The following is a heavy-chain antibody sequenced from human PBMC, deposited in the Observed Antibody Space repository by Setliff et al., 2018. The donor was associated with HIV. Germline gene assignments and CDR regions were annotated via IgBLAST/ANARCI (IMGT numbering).Heavy chain of an antibody. Sequence: HGGSLRLSCVASGFTFSRYAMSWVRQAPGKGLEWVSAIGGSGGSTYYADSMKGRFTVSRENPKNTLYLEMDSLRAEDTAVYYCARAAKTPYSSSWSIPGAFDIWGQGTMVTVSS. D-gene: IGHD6-13*01. CDR1: GFTFSRYA. J-gene: IGHJ3*02. V-gene: IGHV3-23*01. CDR2: IGGSGGST. CDR3: ARAAKTPYSSSWSIPGAFDI.